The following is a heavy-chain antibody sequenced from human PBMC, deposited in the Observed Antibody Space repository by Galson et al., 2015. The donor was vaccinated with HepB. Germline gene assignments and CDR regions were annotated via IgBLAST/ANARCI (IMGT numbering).Heavy chain of an antibody. Sequence: SLRLSCAASGFTFSNNGMHWVRQAPGKGLEWVAFVPYDGSNKFYGESVRGRFTISRDNSKNTLYLHMNSLRAEDTAVYYCAKDLMLWDMRIAARLKGGGIDYWGQGTLVTVSS. CDR3: AKDLMLWDMRIAARLKGGGIDY. CDR2: VPYDGSNK. J-gene: IGHJ4*02. V-gene: IGHV3-30*02. CDR1: GFTFSNNG. D-gene: IGHD6-6*01.